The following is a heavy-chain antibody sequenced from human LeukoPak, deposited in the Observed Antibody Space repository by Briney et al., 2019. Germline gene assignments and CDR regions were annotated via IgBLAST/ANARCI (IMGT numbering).Heavy chain of an antibody. CDR3: ARFGYVAAVDV. D-gene: IGHD2-15*01. Sequence: GGSLRLSCAASGFSFSAYWMTWVRQAPGTGLEWVANINPAGSETYYVDPVKGRFSISRDNAKNMVYLQMNSLRAEDTAVYHCARFGYVAAVDVWGQGTPVTVSS. V-gene: IGHV3-7*01. CDR2: INPAGSET. CDR1: GFSFSAYW. J-gene: IGHJ4*02.